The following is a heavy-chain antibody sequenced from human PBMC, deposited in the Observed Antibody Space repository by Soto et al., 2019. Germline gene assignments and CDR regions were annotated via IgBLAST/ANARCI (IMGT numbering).Heavy chain of an antibody. Sequence: ASVKVSCKASGYTFTSYGISWVRQAPGQGLEWMGWISAYNGNTNYAQKLQGRVTMTTDTSTSTAYMELRSLRSDDTAVYYCARGHPYDILTGYSFYYYYGMDVWGQGTMVTVSS. CDR3: ARGHPYDILTGYSFYYYYGMDV. D-gene: IGHD3-9*01. CDR2: ISAYNGNT. V-gene: IGHV1-18*01. J-gene: IGHJ6*02. CDR1: GYTFTSYG.